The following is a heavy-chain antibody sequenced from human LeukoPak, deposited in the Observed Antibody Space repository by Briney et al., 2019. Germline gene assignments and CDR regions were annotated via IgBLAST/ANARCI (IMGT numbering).Heavy chain of an antibody. CDR2: IRSKTYGGTP. Sequence: GGSLRLSCTGSGFTLGDYAMTWVRQAPGKGLEWVGFIRSKTYGGTPEYAASVKGRFNISRDDSKSIAYLQMNSLKIEDTAVYYCARDQTPYYWGQGTLVTVSP. CDR1: GFTLGDYA. V-gene: IGHV3-49*04. J-gene: IGHJ4*02. CDR3: ARDQTPYY.